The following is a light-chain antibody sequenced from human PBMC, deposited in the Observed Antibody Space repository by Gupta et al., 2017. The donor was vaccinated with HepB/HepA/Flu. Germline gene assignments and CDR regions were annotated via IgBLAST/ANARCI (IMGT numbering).Light chain of an antibody. V-gene: IGKV1-39*01. CDR3: QQNYSYPRT. J-gene: IGKJ4*02. Sequence: SGGDRVTITCRASQSISSYLNWYQQKPGKAPKLLIYAASSLQSGVPSRFSGSGSGTDFTLTISSLQSEDFATYYCQQNYSYPRTFGEGTKVEIK. CDR1: QSISSY. CDR2: AAS.